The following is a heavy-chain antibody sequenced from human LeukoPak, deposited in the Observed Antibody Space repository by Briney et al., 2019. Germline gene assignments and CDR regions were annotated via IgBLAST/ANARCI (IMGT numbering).Heavy chain of an antibody. Sequence: SETLSLTCTVSGDAVYYWNWIRQPAGKGLEWIGRIYNNESTWSNPSLKSRVSMSIDTSKNQFSLKLSSVTAADAAVYYCARDIGNHFGGLDHYYYDYWGPGTLVTVSS. J-gene: IGHJ4*02. CDR2: IYNNEST. V-gene: IGHV4-4*07. CDR3: ARDIGNHFGGLDHYYYDY. D-gene: IGHD2-15*01. CDR1: GDAVYY.